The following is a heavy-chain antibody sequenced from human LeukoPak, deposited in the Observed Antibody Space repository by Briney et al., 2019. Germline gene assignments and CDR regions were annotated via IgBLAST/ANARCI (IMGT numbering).Heavy chain of an antibody. J-gene: IGHJ5*02. Sequence: TGGSLRLSCAASAFTFSNYWMSWVRQAPGKGLEWVANIKQDGSERYYVDSVKGRFTISRDNAKNSLYLQMNSLSAEATALYYCARVGIAARTIWFDPWGQGTLVTVSS. V-gene: IGHV3-7*01. D-gene: IGHD6-6*01. CDR1: AFTFSNYW. CDR3: ARVGIAARTIWFDP. CDR2: IKQDGSER.